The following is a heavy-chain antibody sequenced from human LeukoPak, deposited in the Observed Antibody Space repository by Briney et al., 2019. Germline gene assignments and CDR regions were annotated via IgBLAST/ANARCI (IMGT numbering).Heavy chain of an antibody. Sequence: ASVKVSCKASGYTFTSYGISWVRQAPGQGLEWMGWISAYNGNTNYAQKLQGRVTMTTDTSTSTAYMELRSLRSDDTAVYCCARVPPIRYYYGSGSFSVTMKAGKYDYWGQGTLVTVSS. V-gene: IGHV1-18*01. J-gene: IGHJ4*02. CDR3: ARVPPIRYYYGSGSFSVTMKAGKYDY. D-gene: IGHD3-10*01. CDR1: GYTFTSYG. CDR2: ISAYNGNT.